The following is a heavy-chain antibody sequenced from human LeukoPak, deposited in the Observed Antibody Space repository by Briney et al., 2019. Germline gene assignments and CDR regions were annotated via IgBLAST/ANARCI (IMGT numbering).Heavy chain of an antibody. CDR2: IYSTGST. V-gene: IGHV4-61*02. J-gene: IGHJ4*02. CDR1: GGSISSGGYC. D-gene: IGHD3-10*01. CDR3: ARDQTYSGSGIYTYFDY. Sequence: SQTLSLTCTVSGGSISSGGYCWSWIRQPAGKGLEYLGRIYSTGSTNYNPSLRSRVTISVDTSKNHFSLKLSSVTAADTAVYYCARDQTYSGSGIYTYFDYWGQGILVTVSS.